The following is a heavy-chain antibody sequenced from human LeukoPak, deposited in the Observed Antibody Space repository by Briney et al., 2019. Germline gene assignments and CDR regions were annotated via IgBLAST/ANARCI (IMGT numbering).Heavy chain of an antibody. CDR2: ISSSSSYI. CDR3: ARWTYYYDSGGYYYDY. D-gene: IGHD3-22*01. CDR1: GFTFNSYN. J-gene: IGHJ4*02. V-gene: IGHV3-21*01. Sequence: GGSLRLSCAASGFTFNSYNMNWVRQAPGKGLEWVSSISSSSSYIYYADSVKGRFTISRDNAKNSLYLQMNSLRAEDTAVYYCARWTYYYDSGGYYYDYWGQGTLVTVSS.